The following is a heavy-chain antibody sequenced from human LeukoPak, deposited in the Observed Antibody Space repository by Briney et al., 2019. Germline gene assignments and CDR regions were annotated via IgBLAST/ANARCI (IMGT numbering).Heavy chain of an antibody. D-gene: IGHD4-17*01. J-gene: IGHJ3*01. CDR2: MYDSVRT. V-gene: IGHV4-59*11. CDR1: GGSISSHY. CDR3: ARDLVTVTKRFDV. Sequence: SETLSLTCTVPGGSISSHYWSWIRQPPGKGLEWIGYMYDSVRTKDNPSLKSRVTLSADTSKSQFSLKLRSVTAADTAVYYCARDLVTVTKRFDVWGQGTMVSVSS.